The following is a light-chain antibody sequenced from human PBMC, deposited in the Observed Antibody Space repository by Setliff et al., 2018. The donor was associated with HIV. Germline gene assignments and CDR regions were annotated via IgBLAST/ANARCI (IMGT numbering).Light chain of an antibody. CDR1: RSDVGGYDY. CDR3: TSYTTSSSPYV. CDR2: NVN. Sequence: QSALTQPASVPGSPGQSITISCTGTRSDVGGYDYVSWYQHHPGKAPKLIIYNVNKRPSGVSNRLSGSKSGNTASLTISGLQAEDEADYYCTSYTTSSSPYVFGTGTKGTVL. J-gene: IGLJ1*01. V-gene: IGLV2-14*03.